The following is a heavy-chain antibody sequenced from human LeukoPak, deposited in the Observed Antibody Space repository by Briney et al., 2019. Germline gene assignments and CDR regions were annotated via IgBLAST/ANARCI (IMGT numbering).Heavy chain of an antibody. CDR2: INHSGST. CDR3: ARGGIGKVVVAATRGIYYYYYGMDV. Sequence: SETLSLTCAVYGGPFSGYYWSWIRQPPGKGLEWIGEINHSGSTNYNPSLKSRVTISVDTSKNQFSLKLSSVTAADTAVYYCARGGIGKVVVAATRGIYYYYYGMDVWGQGTTVTVSS. CDR1: GGPFSGYY. D-gene: IGHD2-15*01. V-gene: IGHV4-34*01. J-gene: IGHJ6*02.